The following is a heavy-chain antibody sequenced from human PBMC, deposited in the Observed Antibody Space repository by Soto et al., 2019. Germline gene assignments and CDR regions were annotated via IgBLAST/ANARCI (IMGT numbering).Heavy chain of an antibody. Sequence: GGSLRLSCASSGFTFSSYWMNWVRQAPGKGLEWVANIKEDGSETYYVDSVKGRFTISRDNAKNSLYLQMNSLRAEDTAVYYCARRGYSVNDFVSLWGQGTLVTVSS. CDR2: IKEDGSET. J-gene: IGHJ4*02. V-gene: IGHV3-7*01. CDR3: ARRGYSVNDFVSL. CDR1: GFTFSSYW. D-gene: IGHD5-12*01.